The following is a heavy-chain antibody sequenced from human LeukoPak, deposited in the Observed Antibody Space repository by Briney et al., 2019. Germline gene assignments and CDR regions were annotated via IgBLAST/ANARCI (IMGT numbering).Heavy chain of an antibody. CDR3: ARGILMVYATFYYYYYMDV. Sequence: SETLSLTCAVYGGSFSGYYWSWIRQPPGKGLEWIGEINHSGSTNYNPSLKSRVTISVDTSKNQFSLKLSSVTAADTAVYYCARGILMVYATFYYYYYMDVWGRGTTVTVSS. D-gene: IGHD2-8*01. CDR2: INHSGST. CDR1: GGSFSGYY. V-gene: IGHV4-34*01. J-gene: IGHJ6*03.